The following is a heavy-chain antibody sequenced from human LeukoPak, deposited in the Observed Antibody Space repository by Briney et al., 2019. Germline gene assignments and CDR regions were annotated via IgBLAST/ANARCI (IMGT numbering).Heavy chain of an antibody. V-gene: IGHV1-69*13. CDR3: ARVMYSSSWADY. J-gene: IGHJ4*02. CDR1: GGTFSSYA. D-gene: IGHD6-6*01. CDR2: IIPIFGTA. Sequence: SVKVSCKASGGTFSSYAISWVRQAPGQGLEWMGGIIPIFGTANYAQKFQGRVTITADESTSTAYMELSSLRSEDTAVYYCARVMYSSSWADYWGQGTLVTVSS.